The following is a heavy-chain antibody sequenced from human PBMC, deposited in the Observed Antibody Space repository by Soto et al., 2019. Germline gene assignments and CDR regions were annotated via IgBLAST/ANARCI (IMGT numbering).Heavy chain of an antibody. J-gene: IGHJ5*02. CDR2: ISSSSSTI. CDR1: GFTFSSYS. Sequence: GGSLRLSCAASGFTFSSYSMNWVRQAPGKGLEWVSYISSSSSTIYYADSVKGRFTISRDNAKNSLYLQMNSLRAEDTAVYYCAREDGGCSSTSCFLNWFDPWGQGTLVTVSS. D-gene: IGHD2-2*01. CDR3: AREDGGCSSTSCFLNWFDP. V-gene: IGHV3-48*01.